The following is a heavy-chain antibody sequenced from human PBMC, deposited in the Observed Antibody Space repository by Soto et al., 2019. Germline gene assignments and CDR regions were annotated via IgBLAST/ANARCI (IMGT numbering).Heavy chain of an antibody. Sequence: QVQLVQSGAEVREPGASVKVSCKASGYNFTNNDVTWVRQATGQGLEWMGWMNPGSGDTGYAQKFQGRVTMTRDISIATAYMELSSLRSDDTALYYCARMETFGSLNWFDPWGQGTLVTVSS. CDR1: GYNFTNND. J-gene: IGHJ5*02. CDR3: ARMETFGSLNWFDP. CDR2: MNPGSGDT. D-gene: IGHD3-16*01. V-gene: IGHV1-8*01.